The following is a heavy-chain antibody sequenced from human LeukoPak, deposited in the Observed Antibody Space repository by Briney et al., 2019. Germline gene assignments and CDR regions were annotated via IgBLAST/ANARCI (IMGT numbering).Heavy chain of an antibody. CDR2: INHSGST. CDR1: GGSFSGYY. CDR3: AGSYRYSNHFDY. V-gene: IGHV4-34*01. J-gene: IGHJ4*02. Sequence: SETLSLTCAVYGGSFSGYYWSWIRQPPGKGLEWIGEINHSGSTNYSPSLKSRVAISVDTSKNQFSLKLSSVTAADTAVYYCAGSYRYSNHFDYWGQGTLVTVSS. D-gene: IGHD4-11*01.